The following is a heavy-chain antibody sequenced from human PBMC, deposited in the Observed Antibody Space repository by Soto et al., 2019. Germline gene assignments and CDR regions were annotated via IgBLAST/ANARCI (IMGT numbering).Heavy chain of an antibody. D-gene: IGHD2-15*01. Sequence: PGGSLRLSCAASGFTFSSYAMSWVRQAPGKGLEWVSAISGSGGSTYYADSVKGRFTISRDNSKNTLYLQMNSLRAEDTAVYYCAKVYQDITNYYYGMDVWGQGTTVTVSS. J-gene: IGHJ6*02. CDR2: ISGSGGST. CDR1: GFTFSSYA. V-gene: IGHV3-23*01. CDR3: AKVYQDITNYYYGMDV.